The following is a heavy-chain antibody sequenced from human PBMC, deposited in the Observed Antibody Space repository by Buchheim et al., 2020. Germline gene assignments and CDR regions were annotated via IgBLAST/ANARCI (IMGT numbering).Heavy chain of an antibody. CDR2: INHSGGT. J-gene: IGHJ4*02. CDR3: ARGKMAPTKFDY. CDR1: GGSFSGYY. D-gene: IGHD2-8*01. V-gene: IGHV4-34*01. Sequence: QVQLQQWGAGLLKPSETLSLTCAGYGGSFSGYYWSWIRQPPGKGLEWIGEINHSGGTNYNPSLKSRVTISVDTSKNQFSLKLSSVTAADTAVYYCARGKMAPTKFDYWGQGTL.